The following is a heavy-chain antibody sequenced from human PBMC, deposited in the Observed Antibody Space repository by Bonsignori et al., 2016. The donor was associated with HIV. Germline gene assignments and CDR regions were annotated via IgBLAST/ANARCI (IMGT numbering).Heavy chain of an antibody. CDR1: GYSISSGYY. CDR2: IYHSGST. J-gene: IGHJ5*02. V-gene: IGHV4-38-2*02. Sequence: SETLSLTCAVSGYSISSGYYWGWIRQPPGKGLEWIGSIYHSGSTYYNPSLKSRVTISVDTSKNQFSLKLSSVTAADTAVYYCARDGSGYDLNWFDPWGQGTLVTVSS. D-gene: IGHD5-12*01. CDR3: ARDGSGYDLNWFDP.